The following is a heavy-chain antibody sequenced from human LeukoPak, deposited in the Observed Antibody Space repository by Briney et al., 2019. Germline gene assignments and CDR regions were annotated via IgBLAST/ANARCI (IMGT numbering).Heavy chain of an antibody. CDR3: AKQGDDFWSGYSTYYYYYMDV. CDR1: GFTFSSYA. V-gene: IGHV3-23*01. J-gene: IGHJ6*03. CDR2: IGGSAGST. D-gene: IGHD3-3*01. Sequence: GGSLRLSCAASGFTFSSYAMSWVRQAPGKGLEWVSAIGGSAGSTYYADSVKGRFTISRDNSKNTLYLQMNSLRAEDTAVYYCAKQGDDFWSGYSTYYYYYMDVWGKGTTVTVSS.